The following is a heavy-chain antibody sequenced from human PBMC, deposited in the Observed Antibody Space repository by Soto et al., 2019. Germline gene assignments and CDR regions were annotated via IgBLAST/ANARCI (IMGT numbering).Heavy chain of an antibody. CDR1: GFTFSSYA. CDR2: TSGSGGST. D-gene: IGHD1-26*01. J-gene: IGHJ4*02. Sequence: EVQLLESGGGLVQPGASLRLSCAASGFTFSSYAMTWVRQAPGRGLEWVAATSGSGGSTYYAESVKGRFTISRENSKNTLYLQMNSLRAEDTAVYYGAMGATTTGCFDYWGQGTLVTVSS. CDR3: AMGATTTGCFDY. V-gene: IGHV3-23*01.